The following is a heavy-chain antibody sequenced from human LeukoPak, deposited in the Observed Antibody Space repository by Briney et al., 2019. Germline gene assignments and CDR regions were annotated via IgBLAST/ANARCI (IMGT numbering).Heavy chain of an antibody. Sequence: GGSLRLSCAVSGFTFSNYAMTWVRQAPGKGLEWVSSVGDATGDIWYADSVKGRFTISTDQSKNTLYLQMNSLRDDDTAVYFCARGAASLITNPFDFWGQGTLVAVSS. CDR1: GFTFSNYA. CDR3: ARGAASLITNPFDF. V-gene: IGHV3-23*01. J-gene: IGHJ4*02. CDR2: VGDATGDI. D-gene: IGHD3-22*01.